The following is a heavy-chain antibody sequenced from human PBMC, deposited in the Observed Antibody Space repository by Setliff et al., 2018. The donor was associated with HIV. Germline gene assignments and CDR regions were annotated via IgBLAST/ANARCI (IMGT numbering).Heavy chain of an antibody. Sequence: ASVKVSCKASGYTFTDYYMHWVRQAPGQGLEWMGWIYPNSGDTKYAQKFQGRVTMTRDTSISTVYLEVNGLKSDDTAVYYCARDYIHVFDIWGQGTMVTVSS. CDR1: GYTFTDYY. V-gene: IGHV1-2*02. J-gene: IGHJ3*02. CDR3: ARDYIHVFDI. CDR2: IYPNSGDT.